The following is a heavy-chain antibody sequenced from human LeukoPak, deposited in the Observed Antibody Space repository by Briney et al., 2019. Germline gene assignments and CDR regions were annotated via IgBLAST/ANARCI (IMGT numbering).Heavy chain of an antibody. J-gene: IGHJ4*02. CDR2: IYYSGST. CDR1: GYSISSGYY. CDR3: ARLRATPDY. V-gene: IGHV4-38-2*02. Sequence: SSETLSLTCTVSGYSISSGYYWGWIRPPPGKGLEWIGSIYYSGSTYYNPSLKSRVTISVDTSKNQFSLKLSSVTAADTAVYYCARLRATPDYWGQGTLVTVSS.